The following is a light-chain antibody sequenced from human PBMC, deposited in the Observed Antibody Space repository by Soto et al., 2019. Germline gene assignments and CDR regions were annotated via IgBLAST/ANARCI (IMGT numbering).Light chain of an antibody. J-gene: IGKJ2*01. CDR2: GAS. CDR1: QSVSSSY. V-gene: IGKV3-20*01. CDR3: QQYSTSPPYT. Sequence: EIVLTQSPGTLSLSPGERATLSCRASQSVSSSYFAWYQQKPSQAPRLLIYGASNRATDIPDRFSGSGSGTDFTLTISRLEPEDFAVYYCQQYSTSPPYTFGQGTKLEIK.